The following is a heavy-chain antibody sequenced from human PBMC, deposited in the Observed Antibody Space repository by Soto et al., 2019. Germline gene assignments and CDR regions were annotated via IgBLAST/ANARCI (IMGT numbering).Heavy chain of an antibody. J-gene: IGHJ4*02. Sequence: PGRPMRLYYTTSGFSLSSHWMSWVRQAPGKGLEWVAKIKQDGSEKYYVDSVKGRLTISRDNAKNSMYLQMNSLRAEDTAVYYCATDLDYFDGSGYYYTFDYWRQGT. V-gene: IGHV3-7*04. D-gene: IGHD3-22*01. CDR1: GFSLSSHW. CDR2: IKQDGSEK. CDR3: ATDLDYFDGSGYYYTFDY.